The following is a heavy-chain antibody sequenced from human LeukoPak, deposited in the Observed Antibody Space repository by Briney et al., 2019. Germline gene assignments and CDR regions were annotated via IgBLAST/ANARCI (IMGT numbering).Heavy chain of an antibody. V-gene: IGHV5-51*01. CDR2: IYPGDSDT. J-gene: IGHJ3*02. Sequence: GESLKISCKGSGYSFTSYWIGWVRQMPGKGLEWMGIIYPGDSDTRYSPSFQGQVTISADKSISTAYLQWSSLKASDTAMYYCARALRQDLELHAFDIWGQGTMVTVTS. D-gene: IGHD1-7*01. CDR3: ARALRQDLELHAFDI. CDR1: GYSFTSYW.